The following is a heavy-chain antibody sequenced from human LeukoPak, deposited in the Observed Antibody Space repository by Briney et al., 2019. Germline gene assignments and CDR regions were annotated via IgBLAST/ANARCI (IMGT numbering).Heavy chain of an antibody. CDR3: ATGGGFYYGH. V-gene: IGHV3-30*02. D-gene: IGHD3-22*01. Sequence: GGSLRLSCAASGFTFSSYGMHWVRQAPGKGLEWVAAAQGDGRLQYYADSVKGRFTISKDISKSTLYVQMNSLRAEDTAVYYCATGGGFYYGHWGQGTLVTVSS. J-gene: IGHJ4*02. CDR2: AQGDGRLQ. CDR1: GFTFSSYG.